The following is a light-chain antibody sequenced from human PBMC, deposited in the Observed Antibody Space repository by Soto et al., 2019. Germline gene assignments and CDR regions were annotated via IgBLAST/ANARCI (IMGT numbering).Light chain of an antibody. Sequence: QSALTQPASVSGSPGQSITISCTGSSNDVGLYNYASWYQQHPGKAPKLVISDVTNRPSGVSDRFSGSKSGNTAFLTISGLQAEDDADYYCSSYTITATLFGRGTKLTVL. J-gene: IGLJ2*01. CDR1: SNDVGLYNY. V-gene: IGLV2-14*03. CDR2: DVT. CDR3: SSYTITATL.